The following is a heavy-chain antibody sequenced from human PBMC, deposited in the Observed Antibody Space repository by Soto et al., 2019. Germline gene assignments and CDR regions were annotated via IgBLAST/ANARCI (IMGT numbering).Heavy chain of an antibody. J-gene: IGHJ4*02. D-gene: IGHD3-10*01. CDR3: ARWVEVRGMKDFDY. CDR2: IYYSGST. Sequence: SETLSLTCTVSGGSISSGGYYWSWIRQHPGKGLEWIGYIYYSGSTYYNPSLKSRVTISVDTSKNQFSLKLSSVTAADTAVYYCARWVEVRGMKDFDYWGQGTLVTVSS. V-gene: IGHV4-31*03. CDR1: GGSISSGGYY.